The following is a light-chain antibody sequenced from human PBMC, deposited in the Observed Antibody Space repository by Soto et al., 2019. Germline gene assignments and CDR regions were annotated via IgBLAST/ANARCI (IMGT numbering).Light chain of an antibody. Sequence: DIQMTQSPSALSASVGDRVTITCRASQSISSWLAWYQQKPGKAPKLLIYDASSLKSGVPSRFSDSGSGTEFTLTISSLQPDDFATYYCQQYNSYRTFGQGTKVEIK. CDR1: QSISSW. V-gene: IGKV1-5*01. CDR2: DAS. CDR3: QQYNSYRT. J-gene: IGKJ1*01.